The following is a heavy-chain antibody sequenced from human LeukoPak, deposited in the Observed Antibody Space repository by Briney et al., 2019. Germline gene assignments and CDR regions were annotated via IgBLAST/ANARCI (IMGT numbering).Heavy chain of an antibody. V-gene: IGHV4-59*08. Sequence: ASETLSLTCTVSGGSINSYYWSWIRQPPGKGLEWIGYVYYSGSTNYNPSLKSRVGISVGRSKNQFSLRLTSVTAADTAVYYCATRIVVAGFDHWGQGTLVTVSS. CDR1: GGSINSYY. D-gene: IGHD6-19*01. CDR2: VYYSGST. J-gene: IGHJ5*02. CDR3: ATRIVVAGFDH.